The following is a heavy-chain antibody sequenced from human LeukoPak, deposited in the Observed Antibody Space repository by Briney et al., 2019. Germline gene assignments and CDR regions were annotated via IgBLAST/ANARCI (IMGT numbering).Heavy chain of an antibody. CDR1: GFTVSSNY. Sequence: GGSLRLSCAASGFTVSSNYMSWVRQAPGKGLEWVSVIYSDGSTYYADSVKGRFTISRDNSKNTLYLQMSSLRAEDTAGYYCARDRGFYDSSPPDWGQGTLVTVSS. CDR2: IYSDGST. J-gene: IGHJ4*02. D-gene: IGHD3-22*01. CDR3: ARDRGFYDSSPPD. V-gene: IGHV3-53*01.